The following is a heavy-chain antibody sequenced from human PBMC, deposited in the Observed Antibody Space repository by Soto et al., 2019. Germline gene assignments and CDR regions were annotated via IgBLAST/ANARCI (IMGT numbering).Heavy chain of an antibody. CDR2: INPNSGGT. Sequence: ASVKVSCKASGYTFTGYYMHWVRQAPGQGLEWMGWINPNSGGTNYAQKFQGRVMLTADKSTSTAYMELSSLSYEDTAVYYCARGGLQAQGVQYNHYAMDVWGQGTTVTVSS. V-gene: IGHV1-2*02. CDR1: GYTFTGYY. D-gene: IGHD4-4*01. J-gene: IGHJ6*02. CDR3: ARGGLQAQGVQYNHYAMDV.